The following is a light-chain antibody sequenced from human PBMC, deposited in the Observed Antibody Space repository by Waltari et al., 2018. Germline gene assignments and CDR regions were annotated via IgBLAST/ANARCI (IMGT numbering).Light chain of an antibody. Sequence: EIVLTQSPGTLSLSPGERATLSCRASQSVSSSYLAWYQQKPGQAPRLLIDGASSRPTGIPDRFSGSGSGTDFTLTISRLEPEDFAVYYCQQYGISPKTFGQGTKLEIK. CDR2: GAS. V-gene: IGKV3-20*01. CDR1: QSVSSSY. CDR3: QQYGISPKT. J-gene: IGKJ2*01.